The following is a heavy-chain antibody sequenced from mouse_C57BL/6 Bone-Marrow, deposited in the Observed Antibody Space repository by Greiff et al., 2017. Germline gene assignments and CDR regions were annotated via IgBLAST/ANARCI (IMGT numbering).Heavy chain of an antibody. CDR3: GRRYYFDD. CDR2: ISGGGGNT. Sequence: EVHLVESGGGLVKPGGSLKLSCAASGFTFSSYTMSWVRQTPEKRLEWVATISGGGGNTYYPDSVKGRVTISRDNAKNTLYLQMSSLRSEDTALYYCGRRYYFDDWGQGTTLTVSS. V-gene: IGHV5-9*01. CDR1: GFTFSSYT. J-gene: IGHJ2*01.